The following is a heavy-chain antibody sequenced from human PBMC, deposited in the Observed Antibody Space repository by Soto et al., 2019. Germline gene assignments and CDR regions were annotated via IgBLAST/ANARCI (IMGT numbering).Heavy chain of an antibody. V-gene: IGHV4-4*02. D-gene: IGHD2-8*02. Sequence: QVHLQESGPGLVKPSETLSLTCAVSGASIGSGGWWSWVRQPPGKGLEWIAEIFHDGNTNYSPSLKSRVTISVDQSQNQFSLTVYSVTAADTAVYYCARHEGWTGPDQWGQGTLVTVSS. CDR1: GASIGSGGW. J-gene: IGHJ5*02. CDR2: IFHDGNT. CDR3: ARHEGWTGPDQ.